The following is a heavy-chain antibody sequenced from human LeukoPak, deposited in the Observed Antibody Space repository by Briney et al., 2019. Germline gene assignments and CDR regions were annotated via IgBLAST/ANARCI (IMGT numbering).Heavy chain of an antibody. V-gene: IGHV4-30-2*01. CDR2: IYHSGST. CDR1: GGSISSGGYY. D-gene: IGHD3-3*01. J-gene: IGHJ1*01. CDR3: ARATGFLESQYFQH. Sequence: SQTLSLTCTVSGGSISSGGYYWSWIRQPPGKGLEWIGYIYHSGSTYYNPSLKSRVTISVDRSKSQFSLKLSSVTAADTAVYYCARATGFLESQYFQHWGQGTLVTVSS.